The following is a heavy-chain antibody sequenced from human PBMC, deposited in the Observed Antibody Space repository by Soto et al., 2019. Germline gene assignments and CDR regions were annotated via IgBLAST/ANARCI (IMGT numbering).Heavy chain of an antibody. J-gene: IGHJ6*04. D-gene: IGHD2-8*01. CDR1: GYSFTDYH. V-gene: IGHV1-2*04. Sequence: ASVKVSCKASGYSFTDYHIHWVRQAPGQGLEWLGRINPKSGGTSTAQKFQGWVTMTTETSISTASMEMTRLTADDTDIYYCARGDSTDCSNGVCSFFYNHDMDVWGKGTTVTVSS. CDR3: ARGDSTDCSNGVCSFFYNHDMDV. CDR2: INPKSGGT.